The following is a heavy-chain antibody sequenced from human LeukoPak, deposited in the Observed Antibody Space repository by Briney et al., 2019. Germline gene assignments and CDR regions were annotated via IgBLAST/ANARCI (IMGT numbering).Heavy chain of an antibody. V-gene: IGHV3-30*04. D-gene: IGHD6-19*01. J-gene: IGHJ6*02. Sequence: PGGSLRLSCAASGFTFSSYAMHWVRQAPGKGLEWVAVISYDGSNKYYADSVKGRFTISRDNSKNTLYLQMNSLRAEDTAVYYCARAQRTTVTTTIAVAGRRVGMDVWGQGTTATVSS. CDR3: ARAQRTTVTTTIAVAGRRVGMDV. CDR2: ISYDGSNK. CDR1: GFTFSSYA.